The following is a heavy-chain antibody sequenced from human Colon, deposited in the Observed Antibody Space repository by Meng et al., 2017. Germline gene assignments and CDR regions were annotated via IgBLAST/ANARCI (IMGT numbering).Heavy chain of an antibody. CDR1: GYSFTSYD. Sequence: QVQLVQSGAAVKKPGASVKVSCKTSGYSFTSYDITWVRQAPGQGLEWMGWISVYNGNTNYAQKFQGRVTMTTDTSTSTAYMELRSLRSDDTAVYYCARNYYDSSGYYYGYWGQGTLVTVSS. CDR2: ISVYNGNT. V-gene: IGHV1-18*01. J-gene: IGHJ4*02. D-gene: IGHD3-22*01. CDR3: ARNYYDSSGYYYGY.